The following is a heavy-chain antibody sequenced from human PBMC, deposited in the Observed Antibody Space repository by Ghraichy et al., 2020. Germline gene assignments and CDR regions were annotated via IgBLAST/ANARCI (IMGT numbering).Heavy chain of an antibody. D-gene: IGHD2-2*01. CDR2: ISPSGTSI. V-gene: IGHV3-48*02. Sequence: GGSLRLSCEASGFIFSSYAMKWVRQAPGKGLESVSFISPSGTSIYYADSVKGRFTISRDNARNSLFLQMNSLRDEDTALYYCARRSCATTNCPVDYWGQGTLVTVSS. J-gene: IGHJ4*02. CDR3: ARRSCATTNCPVDY. CDR1: GFIFSSYA.